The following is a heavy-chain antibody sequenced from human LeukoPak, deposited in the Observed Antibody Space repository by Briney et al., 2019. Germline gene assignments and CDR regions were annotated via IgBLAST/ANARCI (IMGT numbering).Heavy chain of an antibody. CDR1: GFIFSSYA. Sequence: GGSLRLSCAASGFIFSSYAMSWVRQAPGKGLEWVSGISGTGGTIYYADSVKGRFTISRDNSRNTLYLQMNSLRVEDTAVYYCARGAEYYYDSSGYFPFDYWGQGTLVTVSS. CDR3: ARGAEYYYDSSGYFPFDY. D-gene: IGHD3-22*01. J-gene: IGHJ4*02. V-gene: IGHV3-23*01. CDR2: ISGTGGTI.